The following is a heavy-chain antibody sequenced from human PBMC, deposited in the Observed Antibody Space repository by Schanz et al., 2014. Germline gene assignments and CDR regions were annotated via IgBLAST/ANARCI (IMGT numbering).Heavy chain of an antibody. J-gene: IGHJ4*02. V-gene: IGHV1-18*01. D-gene: IGHD4-17*01. CDR3: ARGYGDSPTDF. Sequence: GPEVKEPGASVKVSCKASGYTFSSYGITWVRQAPGQGLEWMGWINGYNGHTLYAQKFQGRVTMTRDTSTSTVYMELRSLRSEDTAVYYCARGYGDSPTDFWGQGTLVTVSS. CDR2: INGYNGHT. CDR1: GYTFSSYG.